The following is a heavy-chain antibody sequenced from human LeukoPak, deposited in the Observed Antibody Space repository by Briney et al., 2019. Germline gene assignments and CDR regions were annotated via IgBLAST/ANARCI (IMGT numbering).Heavy chain of an antibody. J-gene: IGHJ4*02. CDR2: ISYSGST. Sequence: SETLSLTCTVSGGSISTYYWSWIRQPPGKGLEWVGYISYSGSTNYNPSLKSRVTISLDTSKNQFALKLSSVSAADTAVYYCARSIIGTRSKFDYWGQGTLVTVSS. D-gene: IGHD1/OR15-1a*01. CDR3: ARSIIGTRSKFDY. V-gene: IGHV4-59*08. CDR1: GGSISTYY.